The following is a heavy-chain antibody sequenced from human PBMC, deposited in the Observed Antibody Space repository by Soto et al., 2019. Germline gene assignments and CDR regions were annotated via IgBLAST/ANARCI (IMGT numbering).Heavy chain of an antibody. CDR1: GGSINSSSYY. D-gene: IGHD6-19*01. V-gene: IGHV4-39*07. Sequence: PSETLSLTCTVSGGSINSSSYYWGWIRQPPGKGLEWIGSIFYSGSTYYNPSLKSRVTISVDTSKNQFYLYLSSVTAADTAVYYCARVKGWPHDAFDIWGLGTLVTVSS. CDR3: ARVKGWPHDAFDI. J-gene: IGHJ3*02. CDR2: IFYSGST.